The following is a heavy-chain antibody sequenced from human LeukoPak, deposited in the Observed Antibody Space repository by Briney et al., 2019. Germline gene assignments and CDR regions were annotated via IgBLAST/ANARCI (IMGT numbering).Heavy chain of an antibody. V-gene: IGHV1-2*02. CDR3: ARDIVATSWDY. D-gene: IGHD5-12*01. J-gene: IGHJ4*02. CDR1: GYTFTSYG. CDR2: INPNSGGT. Sequence: ASVKVSCKASGYTFTSYGISWVRQAPGQGLEWMGWINPNSGGTNYAQKFQGRVTMTRDTSISTAYMELSRLRSDDTAVYYCARDIVATSWDYWGQGTLVTVSS.